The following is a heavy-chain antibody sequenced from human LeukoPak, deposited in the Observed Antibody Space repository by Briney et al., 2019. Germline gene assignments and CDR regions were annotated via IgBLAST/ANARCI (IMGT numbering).Heavy chain of an antibody. CDR3: ANWGGLRPHAY. J-gene: IGHJ4*02. D-gene: IGHD5-12*01. CDR2: IKKDGSEK. Sequence: GGSLRLSCAASGFTFSSHWMSWVRQAPGKGLEWVANIKKDGSEKYYVDAVKGRFTISRDNAKTSLYLQMNSLRAEDTAVYYCANWGGLRPHAYWGQGTLVTVSS. V-gene: IGHV3-7*01. CDR1: GFTFSSHW.